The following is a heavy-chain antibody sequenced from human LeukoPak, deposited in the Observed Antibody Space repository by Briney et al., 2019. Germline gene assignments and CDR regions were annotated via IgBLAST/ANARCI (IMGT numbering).Heavy chain of an antibody. CDR3: ARDWGCTDTRCYLGMDV. D-gene: IGHD2-2*01. V-gene: IGHV3-66*01. CDR1: GFTFSSYA. CDR2: IYSGGST. Sequence: GGSLRLSCAASGFTFSSYAMSWVRQAPGKGLEWVSVIYSGGSTYYADSVKGRFTISRDNSKNTLYLQMNSLRAEDTAVYYCARDWGCTDTRCYLGMDVWGQGTTVTVSS. J-gene: IGHJ6*02.